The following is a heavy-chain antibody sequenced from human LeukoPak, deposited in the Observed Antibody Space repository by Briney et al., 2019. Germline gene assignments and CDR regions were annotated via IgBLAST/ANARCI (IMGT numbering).Heavy chain of an antibody. CDR2: MNTNSGNT. CDR3: ARELLDAFDI. V-gene: IGHV1-8*03. CDR1: GYTFTSYD. Sequence: ASVKVSCKASGYTFTSYDINWVRQATGQGLEWMGWMNTNSGNTDYAQKFQGRVTITRNTSISTAYMELSSLRSEDTAVYYCARELLDAFDIWGQGTMVTVSS. J-gene: IGHJ3*02. D-gene: IGHD6-6*01.